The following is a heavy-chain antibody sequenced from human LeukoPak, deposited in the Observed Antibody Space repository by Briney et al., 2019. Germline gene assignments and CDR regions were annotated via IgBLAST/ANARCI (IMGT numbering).Heavy chain of an antibody. CDR3: TREGGYSRSWIPGSYYGVRV. CDR2: ISYDGSKK. V-gene: IGHV3-30*03. D-gene: IGHD6-13*01. CDR1: GFTFTSDG. Sequence: PGRSLRLSCAAAGFTFTSDGMHCVRQAPGKGLEWVAIISYDGSKKYYADSVKGRFTISRDNAKNSLYLQMNSLRAEDTAVYYCTREGGYSRSWIPGSYYGVRVWPKGPTVTVSS. J-gene: IGHJ6*04.